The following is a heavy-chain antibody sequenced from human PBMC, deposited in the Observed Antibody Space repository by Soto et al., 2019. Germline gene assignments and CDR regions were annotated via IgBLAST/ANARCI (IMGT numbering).Heavy chain of an antibody. CDR3: ARAYYDFWSGYFSGMDV. D-gene: IGHD3-3*01. J-gene: IGHJ6*02. CDR2: IGTAGDP. CDR1: GFTFRSYD. V-gene: IGHV3-13*05. Sequence: GGALRLSCAASGFTFRSYDIHWVRQATGKGLEWVSAIGTAGDPYYPGSVKGRFTTSRENAKNSLYLQMNSLRAGKTAVYYCARAYYDFWSGYFSGMDVWGQGTTVTVSS.